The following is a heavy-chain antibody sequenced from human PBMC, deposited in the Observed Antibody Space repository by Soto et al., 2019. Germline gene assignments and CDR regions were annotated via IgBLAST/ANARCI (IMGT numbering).Heavy chain of an antibody. CDR3: ARQLPDYYYYYMDV. J-gene: IGHJ6*03. V-gene: IGHV4-39*01. CDR1: GGSISSSSFY. D-gene: IGHD2-21*01. CDR2: IYYSGST. Sequence: SETLPLTCTVSGGSISSSSFYWGWIRQPPGKGLEWIGNIYYSGSTYYNPSLKSRVTISVDTSKNQFSLKLSSVTAADTAVYYCARQLPDYYYYYMDVWGKGTTVTVSS.